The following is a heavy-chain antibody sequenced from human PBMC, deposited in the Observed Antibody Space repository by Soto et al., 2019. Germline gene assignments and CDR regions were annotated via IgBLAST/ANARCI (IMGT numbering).Heavy chain of an antibody. CDR1: DFTFSDYC. V-gene: IGHV3-11*01. D-gene: IGHD3-10*02. CDR3: ARARRPDYAATMYYFDY. Sequence: GGSLRLSCASSDFTFSDYCMSWLRQTPAKGLEWVSCISGSGTTTYYADSVKGRFTISRDNAKNSLYLQMNSLRAEDTAMYYCARARRPDYAATMYYFDYWGQGTLVTVSS. CDR2: ISGSGTTT. J-gene: IGHJ4*02.